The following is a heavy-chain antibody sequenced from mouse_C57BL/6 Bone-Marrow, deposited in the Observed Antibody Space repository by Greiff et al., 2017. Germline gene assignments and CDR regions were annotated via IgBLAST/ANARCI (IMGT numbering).Heavy chain of an antibody. CDR1: GFTFSDYG. CDR3: AREEFAY. V-gene: IGHV5-17*01. J-gene: IGHJ3*01. CDR2: ISSGSSTI. Sequence: VQLKQSGGGLVKPGGSLKLSCAASGFTFSDYGMHWVRQAPEKGLEWVAYISSGSSTIYYADPVKGRFTISRDNAKTTLFLQMTSLRSEDTAMYYCAREEFAYWGQGTLVTVSA.